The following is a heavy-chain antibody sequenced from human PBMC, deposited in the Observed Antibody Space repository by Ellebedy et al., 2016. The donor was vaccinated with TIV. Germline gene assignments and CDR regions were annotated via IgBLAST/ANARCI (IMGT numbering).Heavy chain of an antibody. CDR2: MSGSGDNT. Sequence: GESLKISCAASGFTFNNYAMSWVRQAPGKGLEWVSGMSGSGDNTDYADSVKGRFTISRVNSKNTLYLQMNSLRAEDTAVYYCAKDLRIVRSFDYWGRGTLVTVSS. CDR1: GFTFNNYA. CDR3: AKDLRIVRSFDY. J-gene: IGHJ4*02. D-gene: IGHD3-10*01. V-gene: IGHV3-23*01.